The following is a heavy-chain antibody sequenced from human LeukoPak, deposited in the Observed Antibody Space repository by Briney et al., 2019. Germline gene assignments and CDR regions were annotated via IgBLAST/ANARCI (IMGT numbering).Heavy chain of an antibody. Sequence: SETLSLTCAVYGGSFSGYYWSWVRQPPGKGLEWIGEINHSGSTNYNPSLKSRVTISVDTSKNQFSLNLSSVTAADTAVYYCARGGARGTMLTTYNYWSQGTLVTVSS. CDR3: ARGGARGTMLTTYNY. V-gene: IGHV4-34*01. CDR2: INHSGST. CDR1: GGSFSGYY. D-gene: IGHD4-17*01. J-gene: IGHJ4*02.